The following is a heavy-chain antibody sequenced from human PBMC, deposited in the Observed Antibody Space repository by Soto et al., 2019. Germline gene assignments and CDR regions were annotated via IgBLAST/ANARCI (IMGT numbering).Heavy chain of an antibody. D-gene: IGHD5-12*01. J-gene: IGHJ6*02. CDR2: ISSSSGTI. CDR3: AREDSGYDMRRYYSDMDV. V-gene: IGHV3-48*02. Sequence: GGSLRLSCAASGFTFSSYSMNWVRQAPGKGLEWVSYISSSSGTIYYADSVKGRFTISRDNAKNSLYLQMNSLRDEDTAVYYCAREDSGYDMRRYYSDMDVWGQGTTVTVSS. CDR1: GFTFSSYS.